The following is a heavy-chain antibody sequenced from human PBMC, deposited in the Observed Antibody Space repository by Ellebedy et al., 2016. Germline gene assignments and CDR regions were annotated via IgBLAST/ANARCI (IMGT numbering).Heavy chain of an antibody. CDR2: ITGSGDRT. D-gene: IGHD3-16*01. CDR3: VTPGGFVGAFDQ. V-gene: IGHV3-23*01. CDR1: GFSFSSYA. J-gene: IGHJ4*02. Sequence: GGSLRLSCAASGFSFSSYAMSWVRQAPGKGPEWVSTITGSGDRTNYADSVKGRFIISRDNSKNTLLLQMNNLRAEDTAVYYCVTPGGFVGAFDQWGQGTLVIVSS.